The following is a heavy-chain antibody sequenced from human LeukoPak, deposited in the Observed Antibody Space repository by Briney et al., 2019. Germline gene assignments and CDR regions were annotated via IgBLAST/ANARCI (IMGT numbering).Heavy chain of an antibody. Sequence: GSLRLSCAASGFTFSSYAMNWVRQAPGKGLEWVASIHFDGGIEYYADSVKRRFTISRDNSKNTLYLQMNSLKTEDTAVYYCANYGSGTSDYWGQGTLVTVSS. CDR3: ANYGSGTSDY. V-gene: IGHV3-30*02. CDR2: IHFDGGIE. J-gene: IGHJ4*02. D-gene: IGHD3-10*01. CDR1: GFTFSSYA.